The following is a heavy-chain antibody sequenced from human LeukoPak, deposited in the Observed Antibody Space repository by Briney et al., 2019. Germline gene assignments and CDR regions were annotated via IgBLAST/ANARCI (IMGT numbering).Heavy chain of an antibody. J-gene: IGHJ4*02. D-gene: IGHD6-6*01. CDR3: ASFEYSSSSFDY. CDR1: GGSIGGYY. V-gene: IGHV4-59*01. Sequence: SETLSLTCTVSGGSIGGYYWSWIRQPPGKGLEWIGYIYYSGSTNYNPSLKSRVTISVDTSKNQFSLKLSSVTAADTAVYYCASFEYSSSSFDYWGQGTLVTVSS. CDR2: IYYSGST.